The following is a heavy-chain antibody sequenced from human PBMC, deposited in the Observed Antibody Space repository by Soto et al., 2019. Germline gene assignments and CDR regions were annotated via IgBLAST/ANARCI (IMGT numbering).Heavy chain of an antibody. CDR1: GLTFSAAG. Sequence: QVQLVESGGGVVQPGRSLRLSCAASGLTFSAAGMHWVRQAPGKGLEWVAFIANDGRSESYADSVKGRFTISRDNSQNSVYLQMNGLRAAETAVYYCAIDKGRTAIDYWGQGTLVSVSS. CDR2: IANDGRSE. CDR3: AIDKGRTAIDY. J-gene: IGHJ4*02. V-gene: IGHV3-30*03.